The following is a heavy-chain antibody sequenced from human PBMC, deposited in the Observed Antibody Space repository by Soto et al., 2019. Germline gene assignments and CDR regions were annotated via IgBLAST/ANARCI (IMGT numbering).Heavy chain of an antibody. D-gene: IGHD6-13*01. V-gene: IGHV2-5*02. Sequence: QITLKESGPTLVKPTQTLTLTCTFSGFSLSTSGVGVGWIRQPPGKAMEWLALIYWDDDKRYSPSLKSRLTITKDTSKNQVVLTMTNMDPVDTATYYGAHRVGSSWPRGFDYWGQGTLVTVSS. CDR2: IYWDDDK. CDR1: GFSLSTSGVG. J-gene: IGHJ4*02. CDR3: AHRVGSSWPRGFDY.